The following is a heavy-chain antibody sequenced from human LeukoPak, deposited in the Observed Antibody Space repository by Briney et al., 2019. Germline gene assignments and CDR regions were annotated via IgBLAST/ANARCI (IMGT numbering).Heavy chain of an antibody. J-gene: IGHJ5*02. CDR3: AKDWGEATVTNWFDP. Sequence: GGSPRLSCAASGFTFSSYGIHWVRLAPGKGLEWVAVISYDGSNKFYADSVKGRFTISRDNSKNTLFLQMNSLRPEDTAVYYCAKDWGEATVTNWFDPWGQGTLVTVSS. CDR2: ISYDGSNK. V-gene: IGHV3-30*18. D-gene: IGHD4-11*01. CDR1: GFTFSSYG.